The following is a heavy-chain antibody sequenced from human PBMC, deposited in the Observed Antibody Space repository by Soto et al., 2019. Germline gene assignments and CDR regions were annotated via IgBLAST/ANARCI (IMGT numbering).Heavy chain of an antibody. Sequence: PSETLSLTCAVSGDSISASSNFYWAWLRQPPGKGLEWIGTIYYTGNTFYSPSLRSRVTVSVDTPNNRFSLMLNSVTAADTAVYYCARSPGSSYRHWGPGTLVTVSS. CDR3: ARSPGSSYRH. J-gene: IGHJ4*02. V-gene: IGHV4-39*01. CDR2: IYYTGNT. D-gene: IGHD1-26*01. CDR1: GDSISASSNFY.